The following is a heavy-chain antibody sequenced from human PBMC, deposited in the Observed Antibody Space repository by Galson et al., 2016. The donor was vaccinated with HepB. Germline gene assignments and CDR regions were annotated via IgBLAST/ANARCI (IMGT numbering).Heavy chain of an antibody. J-gene: IGHJ3*01. D-gene: IGHD4-23*01. CDR2: INHSRST. CDR3: ARQPYSGNSRRELSTFDV. CDR1: GGSFSGYY. Sequence: LSLTCAVYGGSFSGYYWSWIRQPPGKGLEWIGEINHSRSTNSKSSLKSRVTISVNPSKSQFSVRLTSVTAADTAVYYCARQPYSGNSRRELSTFDVWGHGTLVTVSS. V-gene: IGHV4-34*01.